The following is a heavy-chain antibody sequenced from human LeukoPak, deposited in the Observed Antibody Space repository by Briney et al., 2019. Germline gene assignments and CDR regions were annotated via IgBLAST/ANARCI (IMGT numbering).Heavy chain of an antibody. V-gene: IGHV3-30*04. D-gene: IGHD3-10*01. J-gene: IGHJ4*02. CDR1: GFPFSNYA. Sequence: GRSLRLSCAASGFPFSNYAMHWVRQAPGKGLEWVAVTSSDGTNTYYADSVRGRFTISRDNPKSTLYLQVDSLTTEDTALYYCAGVYNYGGPLPFDQWGQGTLVTVSS. CDR3: AGVYNYGGPLPFDQ. CDR2: TSSDGTNT.